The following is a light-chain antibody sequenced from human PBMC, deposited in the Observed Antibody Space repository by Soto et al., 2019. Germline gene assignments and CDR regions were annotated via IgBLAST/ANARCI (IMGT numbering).Light chain of an antibody. J-gene: IGLJ3*02. CDR1: SSDVGGYTY. CDR2: EVS. Sequence: QSVLTQPASVSGSPGQSITISCTGTSSDVGGYTYVSWYQQHPGKAPKLMIYEVSNRPSGASNRFSGSTSSNTAPLTISGHQAEDAADYYCSSYTSSSTRLFGGGTKLTVL. CDR3: SSYTSSSTRL. V-gene: IGLV2-14*01.